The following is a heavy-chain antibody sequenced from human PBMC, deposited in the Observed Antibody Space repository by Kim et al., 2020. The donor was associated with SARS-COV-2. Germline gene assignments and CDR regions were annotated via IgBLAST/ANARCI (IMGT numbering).Heavy chain of an antibody. CDR3: ASKGITSAGTLVEYFDY. D-gene: IGHD6-13*01. J-gene: IGHJ4*02. CDR2: IRSSDDTI. Sequence: GGSLRLSCTASGFDFTDYYMTWIRQAPGKGLEWISSIRSSDDTIYYADSVKGRFTSSRDNARNSLYLQMKSLRGEDTAVYYCASKGITSAGTLVEYFDYWGQGTLVTVSS. CDR1: GFDFTDYY. V-gene: IGHV3-11*01.